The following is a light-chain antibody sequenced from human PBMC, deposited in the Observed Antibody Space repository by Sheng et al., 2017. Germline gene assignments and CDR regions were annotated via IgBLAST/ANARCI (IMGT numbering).Light chain of an antibody. V-gene: IGLV1-40*03. Sequence: QSVLTQPPSVSGAPGQRVTISCTGNYSNIGAGYDVHWYQQFPGTAPKLLIYANSNRPSGVPDRFSGSKSGASASLAITGLQAEDEADYYCQSYDKNLRYVFGTGTKVSVL. J-gene: IGLJ1*01. CDR2: ANS. CDR3: QSYDKNLRYV. CDR1: YSNIGAGYD.